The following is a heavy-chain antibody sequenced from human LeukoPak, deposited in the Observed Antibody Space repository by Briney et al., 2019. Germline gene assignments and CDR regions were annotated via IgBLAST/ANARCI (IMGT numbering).Heavy chain of an antibody. Sequence: GGSLRLSCAASGFSFSTKAMHWVRQAPGKGLEWVAVASYHGINNYYADSVKGRFIVSRDNSKNTLYLQMNSLRAEDTAVYYCAKDRIFAAFDYWGQGTLVTVSS. J-gene: IGHJ4*02. CDR3: AKDRIFAAFDY. CDR1: GFSFSTKA. V-gene: IGHV3-30-3*01. CDR2: ASYHGINN.